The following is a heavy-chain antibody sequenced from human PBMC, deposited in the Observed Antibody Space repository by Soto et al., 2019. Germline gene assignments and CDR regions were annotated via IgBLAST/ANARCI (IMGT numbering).Heavy chain of an antibody. D-gene: IGHD2-21*02. CDR2: INHSGST. Sequence: PSETLSLTCAVYGGSFSGYYWSWIRQPPGKGLEWIGEINHSGSTNYNPSLKSRVTISVDTSKNQFSLKLSSVTAADTAVYYCAREVTAIHRLGFDPWGQGTLVTVSS. CDR3: AREVTAIHRLGFDP. CDR1: GGSFSGYY. J-gene: IGHJ5*02. V-gene: IGHV4-34*01.